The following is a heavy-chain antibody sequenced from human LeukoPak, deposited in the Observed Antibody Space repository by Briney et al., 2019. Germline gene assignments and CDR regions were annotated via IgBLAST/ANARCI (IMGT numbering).Heavy chain of an antibody. D-gene: IGHD6-13*01. CDR1: GGSFSGYY. J-gene: IGHJ6*02. V-gene: IGHV4-34*09. CDR2: IYYSGST. CDR3: ARKGVAAAGYYYYGMDV. Sequence: PSETLSLTCAVYGGSFSGYYWSWIRQPPGKGLEWIGYIYYSGSTYYNPSLKSRVTISVDTSKNQFSLKLSSVTAADTAVYYCARKGVAAAGYYYYGMDVWGQGTTVTVSS.